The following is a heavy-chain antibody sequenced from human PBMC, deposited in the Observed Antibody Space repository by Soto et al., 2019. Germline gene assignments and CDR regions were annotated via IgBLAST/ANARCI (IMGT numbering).Heavy chain of an antibody. CDR1: GFTFSSYA. CDR2: ISGSGGST. D-gene: IGHD3-10*01. J-gene: IGHJ6*02. V-gene: IGHV3-23*01. Sequence: GGSLRLSCAASGFTFSSYAMSWVRQAPGKGLEWVSAISGSGGSTYYADSVKGRFTISRDNSKNTLYLQMNSLRAEDTAVYYCAKGSMVRGVIYYYYGMDVWGQGTTVTVSS. CDR3: AKGSMVRGVIYYYYGMDV.